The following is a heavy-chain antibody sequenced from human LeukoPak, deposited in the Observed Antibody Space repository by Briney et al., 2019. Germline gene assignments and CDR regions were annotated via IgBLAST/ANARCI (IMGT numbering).Heavy chain of an antibody. CDR2: ISWNSGSR. J-gene: IGHJ5*02. D-gene: IGHD1-1*01. V-gene: IGHV3-9*01. CDR3: SREGLERHWALDP. Sequence: GRSLRLSCAASGFTFDDYAMHWVRQAPGKGLEWVSGISWNSGSRGYADSVKGRFTISRDDSKNMLFLQMNSLTVEDTAAYFLSREGLERHWALDPWGQGPRVTVSS. CDR1: GFTFDDYA.